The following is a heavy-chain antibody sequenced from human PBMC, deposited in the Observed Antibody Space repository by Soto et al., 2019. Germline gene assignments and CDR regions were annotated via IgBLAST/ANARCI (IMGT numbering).Heavy chain of an antibody. J-gene: IGHJ4*02. CDR1: GYTVTNYY. Sequence: GASVKGSCKASGYTVTNYYLHWVRQAPGQGLEWVGMINPSARSASYAQKLRGRLTMDRDTSTTTVYMELSRLTFEDTAVYFCARDNSAANGVLDHWGQGTLVTVSS. V-gene: IGHV1-46*04. CDR3: ARDNSAANGVLDH. D-gene: IGHD1-1*01. CDR2: INPSARSA.